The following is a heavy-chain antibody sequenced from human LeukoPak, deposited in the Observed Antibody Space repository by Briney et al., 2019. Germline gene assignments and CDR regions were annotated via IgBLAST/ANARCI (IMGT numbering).Heavy chain of an antibody. D-gene: IGHD5-18*01. V-gene: IGHV3-23*01. CDR2: ITTSDGNT. J-gene: IGHJ4*02. Sequence: HPGGSLRLSCAASGFTFSSYTMSWVRQAPGKGLEWVSTITTSDGNTYYADSVKGRFTISRDNSKNTLYMQMNSLRAEDTAVYYCAKETGYNYGYSDYWGQGTPVTVSS. CDR3: AKETGYNYGYSDY. CDR1: GFTFSSYT.